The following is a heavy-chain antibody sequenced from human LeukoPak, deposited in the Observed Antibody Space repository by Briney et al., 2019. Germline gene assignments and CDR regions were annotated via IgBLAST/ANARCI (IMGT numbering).Heavy chain of an antibody. D-gene: IGHD3-9*01. V-gene: IGHV1-69*13. CDR2: IVPIFDTA. Sequence: SVKVSCKASGGTFSSYAISWVRQAPGQGLEWMGGIVPIFDTADYAQKFQGRLTITADDSTSTAYMELSSLRAEDTAVYYCARDLLGSHTSYSSGAWDYWGQGTLVTVSS. CDR3: ARDLLGSHTSYSSGAWDY. CDR1: GGTFSSYA. J-gene: IGHJ4*02.